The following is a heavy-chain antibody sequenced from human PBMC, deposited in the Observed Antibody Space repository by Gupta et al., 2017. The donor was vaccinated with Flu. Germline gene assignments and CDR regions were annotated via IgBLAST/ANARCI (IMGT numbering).Heavy chain of an antibody. V-gene: IGHV3-7*01. CDR3: VRDFRFQSDY. CDR1: GFTLSTYW. J-gene: IGHJ4*02. CDR2: IKQDGSEK. D-gene: IGHD2/OR15-2a*01. Sequence: VESGGGLVQPGGSVRLSCVASGFTLSTYWMTWVRQAPGKGPEWVANIKQDGSEKYYLDSVKGRFTISRDNAKNSIFLQMSSLRAEDTAVYFCVRDFRFQSDYWGQGTLVIVSS.